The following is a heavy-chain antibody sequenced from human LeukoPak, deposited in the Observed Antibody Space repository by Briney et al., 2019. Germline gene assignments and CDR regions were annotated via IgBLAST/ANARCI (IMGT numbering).Heavy chain of an antibody. CDR1: GFTFDHAW. CDR2: IKSKDDGGTI. CDR3: TRVVRYDCYQREYWFDP. V-gene: IGHV3-15*01. D-gene: IGHD2-21*02. Sequence: GGSLRLSCAASGFTFDHAWMSWVRQAPGKGLEWVGRIKSKDDGGTIDYAAPVKGRFTISRDDSKNTLHLEMNSLKTEDTAIYYCTRVVRYDCYQREYWFDPWGQGTLVTVSS. J-gene: IGHJ5*02.